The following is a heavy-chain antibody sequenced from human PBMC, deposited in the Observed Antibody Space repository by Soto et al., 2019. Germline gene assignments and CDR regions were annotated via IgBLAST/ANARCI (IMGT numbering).Heavy chain of an antibody. J-gene: IGHJ6*02. CDR1: GGSISSGDYY. Sequence: SETLSLTCTVSGGSISSGDYYWSWIRQPPGKGLEWIGYIYYSGSTYYNPSLKSRVTISVDTSKNQFSLKLSSVTAADTAVYCCARRKGGYRSSSNFGMDVWGQGTTVTVSS. D-gene: IGHD6-6*01. CDR3: ARRKGGYRSSSNFGMDV. CDR2: IYYSGST. V-gene: IGHV4-30-4*01.